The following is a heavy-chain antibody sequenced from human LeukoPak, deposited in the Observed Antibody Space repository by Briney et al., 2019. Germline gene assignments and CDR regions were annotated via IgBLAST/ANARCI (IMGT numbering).Heavy chain of an antibody. D-gene: IGHD6-13*01. Sequence: GGSQRLSCAASGFSFSDYYMGWIRQAPGKGLDWVSFISSSSSGSITYYADSVKGRFTISRDNAKNSLYLQMNSLRAEDTAVYYCAKDIVAAGLFFDYWGQGTLVTVSS. J-gene: IGHJ4*02. V-gene: IGHV3-11*01. CDR3: AKDIVAAGLFFDY. CDR1: GFSFSDYY. CDR2: ISSSSSGSIT.